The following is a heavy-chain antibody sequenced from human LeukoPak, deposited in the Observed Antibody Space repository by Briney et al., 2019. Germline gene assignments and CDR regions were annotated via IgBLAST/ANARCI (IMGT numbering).Heavy chain of an antibody. CDR2: IYHSGST. CDR1: GGSISSGNW. J-gene: IGHJ6*02. CDR3: ARVGGYCSSTSCSTRAYYGMDV. V-gene: IGHV4-4*02. Sequence: PSETLSLTCTVSGGSISSGNWWSWVRQPPGMGLEWIGEIYHSGSTNYNSSLKSRVTISEDKSKNQFSLKLSSVTAADTAVYYCARVGGYCSSTSCSTRAYYGMDVWGQGTTVTVSS. D-gene: IGHD2-2*02.